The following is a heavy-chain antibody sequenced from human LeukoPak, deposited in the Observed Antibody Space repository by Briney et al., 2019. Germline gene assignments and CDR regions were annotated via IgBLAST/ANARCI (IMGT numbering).Heavy chain of an antibody. J-gene: IGHJ4*02. CDR2: ISPYNGNT. CDR3: ARDRAVVVAATDY. Sequence: ASVKVSCKASGYTFTTYGISWVRQAPGQGLEWMGWISPYNGNTNYAQKLQGRVAMTTDTSTSTAYMELRSLRSDDTAVYYCARDRAVVVAATDYWGQGTLVTVSS. V-gene: IGHV1-18*01. D-gene: IGHD2-15*01. CDR1: GYTFTTYG.